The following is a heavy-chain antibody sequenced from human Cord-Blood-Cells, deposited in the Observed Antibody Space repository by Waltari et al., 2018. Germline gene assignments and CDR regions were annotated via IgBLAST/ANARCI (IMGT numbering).Heavy chain of an antibody. CDR2: ISSSSSYI. CDR1: GFTFSSYS. CDR3: ARDRGGDGYNYYFDY. D-gene: IGHD5-12*01. J-gene: IGHJ4*02. V-gene: IGHV3-21*01. Sequence: EVQLVESGGGLVKPGGSLRLSCAASGFTFSSYSMNWVRQAPGKGLEGVSSISSSSSYIYYADAVKGRFTISRDNDKNSLYLQMNSLRAEDTAVYYCARDRGGDGYNYYFDYWGQGTLVTVSS.